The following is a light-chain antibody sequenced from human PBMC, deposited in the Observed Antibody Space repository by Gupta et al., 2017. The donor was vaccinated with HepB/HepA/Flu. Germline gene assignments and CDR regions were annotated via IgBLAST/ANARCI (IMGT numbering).Light chain of an antibody. V-gene: IGKV1-39*01. CDR1: QSVNKY. Sequence: DIQMTQSPSSLSASVGDTVIITCRTSQSVNKYLNWYQQKPGKAPKLLINGASSLQSGVPSRFSGSGSETDFTLKISKLQPEDVATYHCKQTEMGPRTFGQGTKLEIK. J-gene: IGKJ2*02. CDR3: KQTEMGPRT. CDR2: GAS.